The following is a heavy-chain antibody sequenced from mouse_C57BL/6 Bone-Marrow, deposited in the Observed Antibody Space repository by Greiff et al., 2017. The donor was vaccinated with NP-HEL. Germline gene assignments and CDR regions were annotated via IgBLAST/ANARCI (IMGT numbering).Heavy chain of an antibody. D-gene: IGHD2-4*01. CDR2: IDPADGNT. CDR3: DSRGGLRCDY. V-gene: IGHV14-3*01. CDR1: GFTFKNTC. J-gene: IGHJ2*01. Sequence: VQLQQSVAELVRPGASVKLSCTASGFTFKNTCMHWVKQRPEQGLEWIGRIDPADGNTKYAPKFQGKATFTADTSSNTAYLQLSSLTSEDSAIYYCDSRGGLRCDYWGQGTTLTVSS.